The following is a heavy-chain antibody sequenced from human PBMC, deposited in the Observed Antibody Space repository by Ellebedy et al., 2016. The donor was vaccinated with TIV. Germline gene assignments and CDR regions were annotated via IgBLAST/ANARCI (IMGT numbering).Heavy chain of an antibody. CDR2: ISAYNGNT. D-gene: IGHD2/OR15-2a*01. J-gene: IGHJ5*02. CDR3: ERDEYCLDP. CDR1: AYTFTSYG. V-gene: IGHV1-18*01. Sequence: ASVKVSXKASAYTFTSYGISWVRQAPGQGLEWMGWISAYNGNTNYAQKLQGRVTMTTDTSTSTAYMELRSRRSDDTAVYYCERDEYCLDPWGQGTLVTVSS.